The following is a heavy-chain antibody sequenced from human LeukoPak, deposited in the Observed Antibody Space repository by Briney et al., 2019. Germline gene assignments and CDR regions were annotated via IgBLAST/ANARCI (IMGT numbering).Heavy chain of an antibody. CDR1: GGSISSYY. CDR2: IYYSGST. D-gene: IGHD3-16*01. V-gene: IGHV4-59*08. CDR3: ARRNSVSDAFDI. J-gene: IGHJ3*02. Sequence: TPSETLSLTCTVSGGSISSYYWSWIRQPPGKGLEWIGYIYYSGSTNYNPSLKSRVTISVDTSKNQFSLKLSSVTAADTAVYYCARRNSVSDAFDIWGQGTMVTVSS.